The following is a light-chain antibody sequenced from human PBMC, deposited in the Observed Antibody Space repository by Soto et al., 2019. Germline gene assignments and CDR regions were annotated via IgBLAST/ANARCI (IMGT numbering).Light chain of an antibody. J-gene: IGKJ1*01. CDR3: QQYGSSPWT. CDR2: GAS. CDR1: QTVSSSY. V-gene: IGKV3-20*01. Sequence: EIVLTQSPATLSLSPGERATLSCRASQTVSSSYLAWYQQKPGQAPRLLIYGASIRATGIPDRFSGSGSGTDFTLTITRLEPEHFAVYFCQQYGSSPWTFGQGTKVDIK.